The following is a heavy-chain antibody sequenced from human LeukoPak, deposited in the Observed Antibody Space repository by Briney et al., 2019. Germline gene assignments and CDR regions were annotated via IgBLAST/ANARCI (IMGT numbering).Heavy chain of an antibody. V-gene: IGHV3-53*01. D-gene: IGHD3-16*01. CDR2: IYSGGST. CDR3: ARDLEGAGLFDY. Sequence: GGSLRLSCAASGFTVSSNYMSWVRQAPGKGLEWVSVIYSGGSTYYADSVKGRFTISRDNSENTLYLQMNSLRAEDTAVYYCARDLEGAGLFDYWGQGTLVTVSS. CDR1: GFTVSSNY. J-gene: IGHJ4*02.